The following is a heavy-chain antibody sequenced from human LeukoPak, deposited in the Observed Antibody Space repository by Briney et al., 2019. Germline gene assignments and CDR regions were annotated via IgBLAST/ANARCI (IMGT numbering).Heavy chain of an antibody. J-gene: IGHJ6*04. CDR2: ISGSGSTI. V-gene: IGHV3-48*03. D-gene: IGHD3-10*01. CDR1: GFTFSSYE. Sequence: GGSLRLSCAASGFTFSSYEMNWVRQAPGKGLEWVSYISGSGSTIYYADSVKGRFTISRDNAKNSLYLQMNSLRAEDTAVYYCAREPLWFGEFGSYYYYYGMDVWGTGTTVTVSS. CDR3: AREPLWFGEFGSYYYYYGMDV.